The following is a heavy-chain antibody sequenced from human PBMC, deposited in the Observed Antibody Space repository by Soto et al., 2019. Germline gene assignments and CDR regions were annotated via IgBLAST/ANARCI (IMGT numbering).Heavy chain of an antibody. J-gene: IGHJ4*02. CDR2: IYYSGST. D-gene: IGHD4-17*01. CDR3: ARSNGDYGDY. Sequence: PSXTLSHTGTVSGDSISSYYCSWIRQPPGKGLEWIGYIYYSGSTNYNPSLKSRVTISVDTSKNQFSLKLSSVTAADTAVYYCARSNGDYGDYCSQGTLVTVSS. CDR1: GDSISSYY. V-gene: IGHV4-59*01.